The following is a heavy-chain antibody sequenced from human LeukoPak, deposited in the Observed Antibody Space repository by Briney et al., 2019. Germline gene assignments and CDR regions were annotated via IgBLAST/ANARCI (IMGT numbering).Heavy chain of an antibody. J-gene: IGHJ6*02. Sequence: PGGSLRLSCAASGFTFSNDWMSWVRQAPGKGLEWVANIKQEGSEIYYVDSVKGRFTISKDNAKNSLYLQMNSLRAEDTAVYYCARSGIWHFVWLTWSMDVWGQGTTVTVSS. CDR1: GFTFSNDW. CDR3: ARSGIWHFVWLTWSMDV. CDR2: IKQEGSEI. V-gene: IGHV3-7*01. D-gene: IGHD3-9*01.